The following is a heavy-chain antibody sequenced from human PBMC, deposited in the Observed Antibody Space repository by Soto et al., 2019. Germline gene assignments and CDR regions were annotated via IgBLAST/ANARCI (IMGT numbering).Heavy chain of an antibody. J-gene: IGHJ4*02. CDR2: IYHSGST. CDR3: ARVNDYGDYADY. V-gene: IGHV4-30-2*01. D-gene: IGHD4-17*01. Sequence: PSETLSLTCAVSGGSISSCGYSWSWIRQPPGKGLEWIGYIYHSGSTYYNPSLKSRVTISVDRSKNQFSLKLSSVTAADTAVYYCARVNDYGDYADYWGQGTLVTVSS. CDR1: GGSISSCGYS.